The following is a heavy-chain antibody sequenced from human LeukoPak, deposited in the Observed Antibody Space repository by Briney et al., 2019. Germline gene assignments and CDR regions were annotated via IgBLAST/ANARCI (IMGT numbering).Heavy chain of an antibody. V-gene: IGHV4-39*07. J-gene: IGHJ6*03. D-gene: IGHD4-11*01. Sequence: SETLSLTCTVSGGSISSSNYYWGWIRQPLGTGLEWIGNIYYSGSTYYSPSLKSRVTISVDTSKNRFSLKLSSVTAADTAVYYCARASVTYYYYYYMDVWGKGTTVTVSS. CDR3: ARASVTYYYYYYMDV. CDR2: IYYSGST. CDR1: GGSISSSNYY.